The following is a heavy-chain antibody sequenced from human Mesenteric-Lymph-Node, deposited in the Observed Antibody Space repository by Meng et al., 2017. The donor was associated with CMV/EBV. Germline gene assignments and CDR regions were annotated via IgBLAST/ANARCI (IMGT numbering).Heavy chain of an antibody. D-gene: IGHD1-26*01. CDR2: TSAYNGNT. CDR3: ASHDPYSASGGAFHI. J-gene: IGHJ3*02. Sequence: ASVKVSCKASGYTFSTYAVAWVRQAPGQGLEWMGWTSAYNGNTNNAQKFQGRVTMTTDTSTSTAYMELRSLRSDDTAVYYCASHDPYSASGGAFHIWGQGTMVTVSS. V-gene: IGHV1-18*01. CDR1: GYTFSTYA.